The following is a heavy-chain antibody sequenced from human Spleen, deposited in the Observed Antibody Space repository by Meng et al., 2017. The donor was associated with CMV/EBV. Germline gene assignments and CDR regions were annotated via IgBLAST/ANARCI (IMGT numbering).Heavy chain of an antibody. V-gene: IGHV4-31*02. D-gene: IGHD3-10*01. Sequence: SISSGGYYWNWIRQHPGKGLEWIGYIYYTGSTYYNPSFESRVTISVDTSNNQFSLSLSSVTAADTAVYFCARGGSGLLWFGENNWFDLWGQGTLVTVSS. CDR3: ARGGSGLLWFGENNWFDL. CDR1: SISSGGYY. J-gene: IGHJ5*02. CDR2: IYYTGST.